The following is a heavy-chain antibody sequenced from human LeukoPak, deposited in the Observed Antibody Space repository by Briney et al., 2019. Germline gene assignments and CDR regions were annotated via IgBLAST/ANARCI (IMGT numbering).Heavy chain of an antibody. CDR2: IYHSGST. V-gene: IGHV4-4*02. J-gene: IGHJ4*02. D-gene: IGHD3-22*01. Sequence: PSETLSLTCAVSGGSISSSNWWSWVRQPPGKGLEWIGEIYHSGSTNYNPSLKSRVTISVDKSKNQFSLKLSSVTAADTAVYYCARGHYYDSSGYSSFDYWGQGTLVTVSS. CDR1: GGSISSSNW. CDR3: ARGHYYDSSGYSSFDY.